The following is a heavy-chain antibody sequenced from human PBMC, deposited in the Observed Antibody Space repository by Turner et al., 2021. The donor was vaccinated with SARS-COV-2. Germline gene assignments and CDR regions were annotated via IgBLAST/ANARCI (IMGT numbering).Heavy chain of an antibody. J-gene: IGHJ4*02. CDR3: ARLCRAAYYYDSSCYPD. CDR2: IIPMSGTA. CDR1: GGTFSSYA. V-gene: IGHV1-69*01. Sequence: QVQLVQSGAEVKKPGSSVKVSCKASGGTFSSYAISWVRQAPGQGLEWMGGIIPMSGTANYAQKFQGRVTITADESTSTAYMELSSLRSEDTAVYYCARLCRAAYYYDSSCYPDWGQGTLFTVSS. D-gene: IGHD3-22*01.